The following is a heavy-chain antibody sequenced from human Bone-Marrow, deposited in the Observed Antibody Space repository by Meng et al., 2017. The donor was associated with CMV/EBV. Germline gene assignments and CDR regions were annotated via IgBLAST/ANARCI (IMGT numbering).Heavy chain of an antibody. V-gene: IGHV3-15*01. Sequence: GGSLRLSCAASGFTFNTVWMSWVRQAPGEGLEWVGRIKTKIDGETTDFAAAVKGRFSISRDDSKNTLYLQMNGLRAEDTAVYYCATDWSRQLLGSWGQGTLVTVSS. CDR3: ATDWSRQLLGS. D-gene: IGHD1-26*01. CDR1: GFTFNTVW. J-gene: IGHJ4*02. CDR2: IKTKIDGETT.